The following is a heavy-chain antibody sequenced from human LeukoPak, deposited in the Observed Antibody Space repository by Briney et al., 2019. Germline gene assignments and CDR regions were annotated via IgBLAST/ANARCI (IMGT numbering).Heavy chain of an antibody. J-gene: IGHJ4*02. Sequence: GGSLRLSCAASGFTLSSFAVHWVRQAPGKGLQWLALTSDDGSAKYYADSVKGRFTISRDNSQNTLYLQMNSLRADETAIYYCARAPGGFHGDYSPIAYWGQGTLVTVSS. CDR3: ARAPGGFHGDYSPIAY. CDR2: TSDDGSAK. D-gene: IGHD4-17*01. CDR1: GFTLSSFA. V-gene: IGHV3-30-3*01.